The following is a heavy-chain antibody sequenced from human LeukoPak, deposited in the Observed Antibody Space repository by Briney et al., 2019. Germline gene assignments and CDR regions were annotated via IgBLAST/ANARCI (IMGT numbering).Heavy chain of an antibody. CDR2: IDGGGDAT. D-gene: IGHD5-24*01. Sequence: PGGSLRLSCAASGFTFNNYAMGWVRQPPGKGLEWLSAIDGGGDATKYADSVKGRFTISRDNSKNSLYLQMNSLRAEDTAVYYCARGRATKSPYAGYWGQGTLVTVSS. CDR3: ARGRATKSPYAGY. J-gene: IGHJ4*02. V-gene: IGHV3-23*01. CDR1: GFTFNNYA.